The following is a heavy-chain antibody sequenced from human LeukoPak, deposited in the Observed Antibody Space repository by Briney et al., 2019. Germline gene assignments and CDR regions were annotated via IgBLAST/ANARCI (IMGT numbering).Heavy chain of an antibody. CDR2: IIPIFGTA. CDR3: ARLGTNPLQYYFDY. J-gene: IGHJ4*02. CDR1: GGTFSSYA. Sequence: ASVKVSCKASGGTFSSYAISWVRQAPGHGLEWMGGIIPIFGTANYAQKFQGRVTITADESTSTAYMELSSLRSEDTAVYYCARLGTNPLQYYFDYWGQGTLVTVSS. V-gene: IGHV1-69*01. D-gene: IGHD1-14*01.